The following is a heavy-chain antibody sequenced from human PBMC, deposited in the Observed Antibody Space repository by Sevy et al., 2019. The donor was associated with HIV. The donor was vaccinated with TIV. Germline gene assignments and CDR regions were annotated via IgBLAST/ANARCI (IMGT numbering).Heavy chain of an antibody. Sequence: SETLSLTCTVSGGSVSSGSYYWSWIRQPPGKGLEWIGYIYYSGSTNYYPSLKSRVTISLDTSKDHFSLKMTSVTTADTAVYYCARDDPVMNAFDIWGQGTMVTVSS. J-gene: IGHJ3*02. CDR2: IYYSGST. CDR1: GGSVSSGSYY. D-gene: IGHD3-16*01. CDR3: ARDDPVMNAFDI. V-gene: IGHV4-61*03.